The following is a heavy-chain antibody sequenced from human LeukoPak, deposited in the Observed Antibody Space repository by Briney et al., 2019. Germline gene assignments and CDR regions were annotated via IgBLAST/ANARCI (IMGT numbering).Heavy chain of an antibody. CDR2: IIPTLGIA. J-gene: IGHJ4*02. CDR3: ARSSSGSYYNNY. V-gene: IGHV1-69*04. CDR1: GGTFSSYA. Sequence: SVKVSCKASGGTFSSYAISWVRQAPGQGLEWMGRIIPTLGIANYAQKFQGRVTITADKSTSTAYMELSSLRSEGTAVYYCARSSSGSYYNNYWGQGTLVTVSS. D-gene: IGHD3-10*01.